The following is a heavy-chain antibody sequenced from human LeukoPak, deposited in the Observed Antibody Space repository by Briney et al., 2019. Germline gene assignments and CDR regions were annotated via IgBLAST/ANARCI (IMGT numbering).Heavy chain of an antibody. CDR2: IGTVGDT. D-gene: IGHD3-10*01. CDR1: GFSFSTSD. CDR3: ARVLPGSGSYDY. V-gene: IGHV3-13*04. Sequence: GGSLRLSCAASGFSFSTSDMHWVRQSTGKGLGWVSAIGTVGDTYYAASVRGRFTISREDDKSSLYLQMNNLRVRDTAVYYCARVLPGSGSYDYWGQGTLVSVSS. J-gene: IGHJ4*02.